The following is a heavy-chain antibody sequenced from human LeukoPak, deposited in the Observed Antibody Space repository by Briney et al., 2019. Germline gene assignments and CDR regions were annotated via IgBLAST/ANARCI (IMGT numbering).Heavy chain of an antibody. J-gene: IGHJ4*02. CDR1: VYTFTNFY. Sequence: GASVKVSCKASVYTFTNFYIHWVRPAPGQGLEWMGWMNPNSGDTSYAREFQDRVTMTRDTSLSTAYVELSRLRSDDTAVYFCARRPINCIITNCYVDYWGQGTLVTVSS. V-gene: IGHV1-2*02. D-gene: IGHD2-2*01. CDR2: MNPNSGDT. CDR3: ARRPINCIITNCYVDY.